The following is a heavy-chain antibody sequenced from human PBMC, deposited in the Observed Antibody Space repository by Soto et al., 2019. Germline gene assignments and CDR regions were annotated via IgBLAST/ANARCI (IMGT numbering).Heavy chain of an antibody. D-gene: IGHD6-6*01. Sequence: WASVKVSCKASGGTFSSYAISWVRQAPGQGLEWMGGIIPIFGTANYAQKFQGRVTITADKSTSTAYMELSSLRSEDTAVYYCATEYSSSQGWFDPWGREPWSPSPQ. CDR1: GGTFSSYA. CDR3: ATEYSSSQGWFDP. CDR2: IIPIFGTA. V-gene: IGHV1-69*06. J-gene: IGHJ5*02.